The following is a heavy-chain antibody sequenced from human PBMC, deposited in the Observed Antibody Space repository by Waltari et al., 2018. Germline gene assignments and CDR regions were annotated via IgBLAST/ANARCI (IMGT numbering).Heavy chain of an antibody. CDR3: ARLSDYGDYRRLRKGYWYFDL. J-gene: IGHJ2*01. V-gene: IGHV4-38-2*01. CDR2: IYHSGST. CDR1: GYSISSGYY. Sequence: QVQLQESGPGLVKPSETLSLTCAVSGYSISSGYYWGWIRQPPGKGLEWIGSIYHSGSTYDNPSLKSRVTISVDTSKNQFSLKLSSVTAADTAGYYCARLSDYGDYRRLRKGYWYFDLWGRGTLVTVSS. D-gene: IGHD4-17*01.